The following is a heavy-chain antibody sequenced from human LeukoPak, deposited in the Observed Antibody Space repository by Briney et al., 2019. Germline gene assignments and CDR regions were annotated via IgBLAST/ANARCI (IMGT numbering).Heavy chain of an antibody. Sequence: PGGSLRLSCAASGFTFSRNAMIWVRHAPGKGLEWVSAISGSGSDTYYADSVKGRFTISRDNSKNTVYLRMNSLRAEDTAIYYCAKDPWGSRGYFDYWGQGTLVTVSS. D-gene: IGHD7-27*01. CDR3: AKDPWGSRGYFDY. J-gene: IGHJ4*02. V-gene: IGHV3-23*01. CDR2: ISGSGSDT. CDR1: GFTFSRNA.